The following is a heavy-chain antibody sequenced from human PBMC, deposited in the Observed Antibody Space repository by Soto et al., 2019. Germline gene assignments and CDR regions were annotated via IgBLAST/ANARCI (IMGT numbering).Heavy chain of an antibody. CDR2: IVTTGYT. V-gene: IGHV3-23*01. CDR3: TRDVRFGNRGNRFDP. Sequence: GGSLRLSCAASGFTFSSSALSWVRQAPGKGLEWVSAIVTTGYTYYADSVRGRFTISRDNSKNTVYLQMDSLRAEDAAIYYCTRDVRFGNRGNRFDPWGQGTLVTVSS. CDR1: GFTFSSSA. J-gene: IGHJ5*02. D-gene: IGHD3-10*01.